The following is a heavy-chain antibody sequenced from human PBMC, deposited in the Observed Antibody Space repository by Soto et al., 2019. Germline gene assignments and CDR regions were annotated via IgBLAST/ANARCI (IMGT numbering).Heavy chain of an antibody. Sequence: PGGSLRLSCTASGFTFSNYAMSWVRQAPGKGLEWVSTFSSGGGGTYYADSVRGRFTISRDNSKNTLSLQMNSLRAEDTAVYHCTKANRYCSGANCFTFDYWGLGTLVTVSS. V-gene: IGHV3-23*01. J-gene: IGHJ4*02. CDR3: TKANRYCSGANCFTFDY. D-gene: IGHD2-15*01. CDR1: GFTFSNYA. CDR2: FSSGGGGT.